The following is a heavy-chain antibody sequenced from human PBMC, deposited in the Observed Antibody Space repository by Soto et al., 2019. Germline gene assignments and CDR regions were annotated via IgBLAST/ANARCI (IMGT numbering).Heavy chain of an antibody. CDR1: GYTFTSYD. D-gene: IGHD1-26*01. J-gene: IGHJ4*02. Sequence: ASVKVSCKASGYTFTSYDINWVRQATGQGLEWMGWMNPNSGNTGYAQKFQGRVTMTRNTSISTAYMELSSLRSEDTAVYYCARGPRSGGSYYFDYWGQGTLVTVSS. CDR2: MNPNSGNT. V-gene: IGHV1-8*01. CDR3: ARGPRSGGSYYFDY.